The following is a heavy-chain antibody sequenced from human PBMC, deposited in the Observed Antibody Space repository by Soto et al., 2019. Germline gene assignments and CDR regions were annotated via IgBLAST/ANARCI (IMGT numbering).Heavy chain of an antibody. CDR2: IKSKTDGGTT. Sequence: SVSNAWMNWVRQAPGKGLEWVGRIKSKTDGGTTDYAAPVKGRFTISSDDSKNTLYLQMNSLKTEDTAVYYCTTDMIWERTSGGYWGQGTLVTVSS. J-gene: IGHJ4*02. D-gene: IGHD1-26*01. V-gene: IGHV3-15*07. CDR1: SVSNAW. CDR3: TTDMIWERTSGGY.